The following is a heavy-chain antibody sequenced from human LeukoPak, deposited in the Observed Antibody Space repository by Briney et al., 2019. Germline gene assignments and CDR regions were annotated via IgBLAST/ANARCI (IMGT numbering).Heavy chain of an antibody. CDR1: GFTFSSYG. J-gene: IGHJ4*02. CDR3: ARDHEWGRAYFDY. V-gene: IGHV3-33*01. CDR2: IRYDGSNE. Sequence: AGGSLRLSCAASGFTFSSYGMHWVRQAPGKGLEWVAVIRYDGSNEYCADSVKGRFTISRDNSKNTLYLQMNSLRAEDTAVYYCARDHEWGRAYFDYWGQGTLVTVSS. D-gene: IGHD1-26*01.